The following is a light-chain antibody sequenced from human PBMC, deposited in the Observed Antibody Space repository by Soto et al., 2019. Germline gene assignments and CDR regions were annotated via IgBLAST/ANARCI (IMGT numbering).Light chain of an antibody. Sequence: HMKKFPSGVTAYVGDGVTISYRASQSIASWLAWYQQRPGKAPRLLIYAASRLQRGVPSRFSGSESGTDFTLTISSLQPGDLETYYCLQSNSFPLSFGGGTKVDIK. V-gene: IGKV1-12*01. CDR3: LQSNSFPLS. CDR2: AAS. CDR1: QSIASW. J-gene: IGKJ4*01.